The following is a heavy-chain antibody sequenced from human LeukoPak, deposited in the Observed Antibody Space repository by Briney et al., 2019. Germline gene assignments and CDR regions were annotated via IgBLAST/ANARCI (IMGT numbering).Heavy chain of an antibody. Sequence: GGSLRLSCAASGFTFDDYAMHWVRQAPGKGLEWVSGISWNSGSIGYADSVKGRFTISRDNAKNSLYLQMNSLRAEDTALYYCAKESSYQEWDAFDIWGPRKMV. CDR3: AKESSYQEWDAFDI. V-gene: IGHV3-9*01. CDR2: ISWNSGSI. J-gene: IGHJ3*02. D-gene: IGHD2-2*01. CDR1: GFTFDDYA.